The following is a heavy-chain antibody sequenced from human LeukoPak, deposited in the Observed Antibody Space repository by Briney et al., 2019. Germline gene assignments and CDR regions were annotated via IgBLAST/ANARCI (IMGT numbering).Heavy chain of an antibody. CDR3: ARGSDYGSDYYYYMDV. Sequence: GASVKVSCKASGYTFTSYAMNWVRQAPGQGLEWMGWINTNTGNPTYAQGFTGRFVFSLDTSVSTAYLQISSLKAEDTAVYYCARGSDYGSDYYYYMDVWGKGTTVTVSS. V-gene: IGHV7-4-1*02. CDR2: INTNTGNP. CDR1: GYTFTSYA. J-gene: IGHJ6*03. D-gene: IGHD4-17*01.